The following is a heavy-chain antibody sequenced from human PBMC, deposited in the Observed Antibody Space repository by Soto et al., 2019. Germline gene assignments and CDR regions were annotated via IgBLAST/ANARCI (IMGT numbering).Heavy chain of an antibody. CDR1: GGSIDYYY. Sequence: KSSETLSLTCTVSGGSIDYYYWSWIRQPPGKGLEWHGYISDSGSTSYNPSLRSRVTISVDTSKNQFSLRLSSVTAEDTAVYYCARDSTAWFPYYGIDVWGQGTTVTVSS. CDR2: ISDSGST. CDR3: ARDSTAWFPYYGIDV. V-gene: IGHV4-59*01. D-gene: IGHD3-10*01. J-gene: IGHJ6*02.